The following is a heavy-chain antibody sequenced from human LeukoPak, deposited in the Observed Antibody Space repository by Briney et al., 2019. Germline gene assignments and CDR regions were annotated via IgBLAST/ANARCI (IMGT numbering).Heavy chain of an antibody. CDR1: GFTFSNYY. J-gene: IGHJ4*02. D-gene: IGHD6-19*01. CDR3: ARVQGGGYRTADY. V-gene: IGHV3-21*01. Sequence: PGGSLRLSCTASGFTFSNYYMNWVRQAPGKGLEWVSCITSSSGSIYYADSVKGRFTISRDNSKNTLFLQMNSLRGEDTAMYYCARVQGGGYRTADYWGQGTLVTVSS. CDR2: ITSSSGSI.